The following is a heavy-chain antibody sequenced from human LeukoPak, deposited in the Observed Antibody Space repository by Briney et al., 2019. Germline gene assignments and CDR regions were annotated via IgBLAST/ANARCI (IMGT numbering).Heavy chain of an antibody. CDR3: ARSPAAVAALYYYYYMDV. Sequence: SETLSLTCTVSGGSISSTNFYWGWIRQPPGKGLEWIGSIYYSGSTYYNPSLKSRVTISVDTSKNQFSLKLSSVTAADTAVYYCARSPAAVAALYYYYYMDVWGKGTTVTVSS. J-gene: IGHJ6*03. CDR2: IYYSGST. V-gene: IGHV4-39*01. CDR1: GGSISSTNFY. D-gene: IGHD6-19*01.